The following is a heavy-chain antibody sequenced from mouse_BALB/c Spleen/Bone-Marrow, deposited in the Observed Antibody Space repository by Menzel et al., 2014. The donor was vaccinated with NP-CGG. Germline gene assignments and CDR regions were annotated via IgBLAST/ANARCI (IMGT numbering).Heavy chain of an antibody. CDR1: GFTFNTYA. CDR3: VYGYAMDY. V-gene: IGHV10-1*02. Sequence: EVQRVESGGGLVQPKGSLKLSRAASGFTFNTYAMNWVRQAPGKGLEWVARIRGKSNNYATYYADSVKDRFTISRDDSQSMLYLQMNNLKTEDTAMYYCVYGYAMDYWGQGTSVTVSS. CDR2: IRGKSNNYAT. J-gene: IGHJ4*01. D-gene: IGHD2-2*01.